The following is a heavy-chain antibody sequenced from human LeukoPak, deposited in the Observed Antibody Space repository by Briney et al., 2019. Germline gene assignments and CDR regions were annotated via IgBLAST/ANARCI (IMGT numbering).Heavy chain of an antibody. D-gene: IGHD1-7*01. V-gene: IGHV4-59*01. J-gene: IGHJ4*02. CDR1: GGSISSYY. CDR2: IYYSGST. Sequence: PSETLSLTCTVSGGSISSYYWSWIRQPPGKGLEWIGYIYYSGSTNYNPSLKSRVTISVDTSKNQFSLKLSSVTAADTAVYYCARSALRSNYYFDYWGQGTLVTVSS. CDR3: ARSALRSNYYFDY.